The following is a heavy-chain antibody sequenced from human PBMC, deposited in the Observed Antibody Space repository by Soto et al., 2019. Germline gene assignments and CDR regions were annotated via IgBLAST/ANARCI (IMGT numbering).Heavy chain of an antibody. J-gene: IGHJ6*02. Sequence: QVQLVESGGGLVKPGGSLRLSCAASGFTFSDYYMSWIRQAPGKGLEWVSYISSSSSYTNYADSVKGRFTISRDNAKNSLYLQMNSLRAEDTAVYYCAGGVVVVAAPPPYYYYGMDVWGQGTTVTVSS. V-gene: IGHV3-11*06. CDR2: ISSSSSYT. CDR1: GFTFSDYY. CDR3: AGGVVVVAAPPPYYYYGMDV. D-gene: IGHD2-15*01.